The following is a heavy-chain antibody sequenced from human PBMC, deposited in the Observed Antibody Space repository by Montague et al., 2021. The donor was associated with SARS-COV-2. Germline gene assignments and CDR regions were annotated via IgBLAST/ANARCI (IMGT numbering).Heavy chain of an antibody. CDR2: FGSAGDS. CDR3: ARGGLAPHSSGGLNQDGFDI. V-gene: IGHV3-13*01. D-gene: IGHD3/OR15-3a*01. CDR1: GFAFSNYD. Sequence: SLRLSCAASGFAFSNYDMHWVRQRSGLSLDCVSGFGSAGDSYYPGSVSGRFTVSRDIATNSLFLQMDNLKTGDTAVYYCARGGLAPHSSGGLNQDGFDIWGRGTMVTVS. J-gene: IGHJ3*02.